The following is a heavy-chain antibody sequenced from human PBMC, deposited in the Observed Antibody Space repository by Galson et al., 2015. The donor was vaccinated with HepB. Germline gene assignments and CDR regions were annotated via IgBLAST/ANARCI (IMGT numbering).Heavy chain of an antibody. CDR2: ISGSAYST. V-gene: IGHV3-23*01. J-gene: IGHJ4*02. Sequence: LRLSCAASGFTFSSNAMSWVRQAPGKGLEWVSAISGSAYSTYYADSVKGRFTISRDNSKNTLYLQMNSLRAEDTAVYYCAKGRLDFDYWGQGTLVTVSS. CDR1: GFTFSSNA. CDR3: AKGRLDFDY. D-gene: IGHD5-12*01.